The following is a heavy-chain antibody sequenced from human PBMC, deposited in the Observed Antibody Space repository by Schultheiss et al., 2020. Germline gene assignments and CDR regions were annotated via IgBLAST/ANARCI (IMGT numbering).Heavy chain of an antibody. D-gene: IGHD3-22*01. V-gene: IGHV4-39*01. Sequence: SETLSLTCKVSGDSISSSSYYWGWIRQPPGKGLEWIGYMYYGGNTYYNPSLKSRLTISIDTSKNEFSLKLSSVTAADTAVYYCGRSYDSSGYYYSPWGQGTLVTVSS. J-gene: IGHJ5*02. CDR3: GRSYDSSGYYYSP. CDR2: MYYGGNT. CDR1: GDSISSSSYY.